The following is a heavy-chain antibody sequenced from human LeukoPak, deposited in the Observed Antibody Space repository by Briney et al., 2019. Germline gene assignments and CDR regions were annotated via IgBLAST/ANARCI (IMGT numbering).Heavy chain of an antibody. V-gene: IGHV1-69*04. CDR2: IIPILGIA. D-gene: IGHD2-21*01. CDR3: ASRWSFDAFDI. J-gene: IGHJ3*02. Sequence: GASVKVSCKASGGTFSSYAISWVRQAPGQGLEWMGRIIPILGIANYAQKFQGRVTITADKSTSTAYMELSSLRSEDTAVYYCASRWSFDAFDIWGQGTMVTVSS. CDR1: GGTFSSYA.